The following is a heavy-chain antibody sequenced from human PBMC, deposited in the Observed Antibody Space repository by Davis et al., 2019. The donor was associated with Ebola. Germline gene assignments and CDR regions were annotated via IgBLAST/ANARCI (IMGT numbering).Heavy chain of an antibody. CDR1: GFTFSSYA. D-gene: IGHD6-6*01. Sequence: GESLKIFCAASGFTFSSYAMHWVRQAPGKGLEWVAVISYDGSNKYYADSVKGRFTISRDNSKNTLYLQMNSLRAEDTAVYYCARDLDSSSSNPPDYGMDVWGKGTTVTVSS. CDR3: ARDLDSSSSNPPDYGMDV. J-gene: IGHJ6*04. CDR2: ISYDGSNK. V-gene: IGHV3-30-3*01.